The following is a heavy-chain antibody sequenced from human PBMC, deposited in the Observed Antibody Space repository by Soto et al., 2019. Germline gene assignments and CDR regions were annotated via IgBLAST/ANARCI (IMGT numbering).Heavy chain of an antibody. CDR3: AREKGYISGPKNFDY. J-gene: IGHJ4*02. V-gene: IGHV4-30-4*01. Sequence: PSETLSLTCTVSGASISSGDYFWSWIRQSPGKGLEWIGYIYDSGSSYDNPSLKSRVTMSVDTSKNQFSLKLRSVTAADTAVYYCAREKGYISGPKNFDYWGQGTLVTVSS. CDR2: IYDSGSS. D-gene: IGHD5-12*01. CDR1: GASISSGDYF.